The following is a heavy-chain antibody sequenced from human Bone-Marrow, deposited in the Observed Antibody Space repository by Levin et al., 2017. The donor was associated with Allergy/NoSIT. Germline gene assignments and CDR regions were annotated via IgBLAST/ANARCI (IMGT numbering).Heavy chain of an antibody. CDR1: GFTFSSYA. CDR2: ISGSGGST. CDR3: AKGIVVVPAAIRTPGYYYYGMDV. D-gene: IGHD2-2*02. J-gene: IGHJ6*02. Sequence: GGSLRLSCAASGFTFSSYAMSWVRQAPGKGLEWVSAISGSGGSTYYADSVKGRFTISRDNSKNTLYLQMNSLRAEDTAVYYCAKGIVVVPAAIRTPGYYYYGMDVWGQGTTVTVSS. V-gene: IGHV3-23*01.